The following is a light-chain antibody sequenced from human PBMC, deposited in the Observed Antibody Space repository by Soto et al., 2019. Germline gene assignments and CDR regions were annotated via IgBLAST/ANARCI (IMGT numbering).Light chain of an antibody. CDR1: SSNIGAGYD. CDR3: QSYDSSLSGSFA. J-gene: IGLJ1*01. Sequence: QSVLAQPPSVSGAPGQRVTISCTGSSSNIGAGYDVHWYQHLPGTAPKLLIYVNINRPSGVPDRFSGSKSGTSASLAITGLQAEDEADYYCQSYDSSLSGSFAFGTGTKLTVL. CDR2: VNI. V-gene: IGLV1-40*01.